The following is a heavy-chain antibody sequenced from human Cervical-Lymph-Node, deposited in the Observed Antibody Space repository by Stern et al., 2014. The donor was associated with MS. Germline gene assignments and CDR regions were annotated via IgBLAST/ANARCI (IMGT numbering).Heavy chain of an antibody. J-gene: IGHJ4*02. CDR2: ISGFNGNT. CDR1: GYTFTTHG. V-gene: IGHV1-18*01. Sequence: QVQLGQSGAEVKKPGASVKVSCKASGYTFTTHGFSWVRQAPGQGLEWMGWISGFNGNTNYAQKLLGRVTMTTDTSTSTAYMELRYLRSDDTAVYYCARDRAAGRGSLDYWGQGTLVTVSS. D-gene: IGHD3-10*01. CDR3: ARDRAAGRGSLDY.